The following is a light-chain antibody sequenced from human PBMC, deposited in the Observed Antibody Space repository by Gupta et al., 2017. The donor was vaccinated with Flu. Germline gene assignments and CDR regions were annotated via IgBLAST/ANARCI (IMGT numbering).Light chain of an antibody. Sequence: QSALTQPASVSGSPGQSITISCTGTSSDVGGYNYVSWYQQHPGKAPKLIMYDGSNRPSGVSKRFSGSKSGNTASLTISGLQVEDEADYYCSSYKSGQTLGVFFGGGIKLTVL. CDR1: SSDVGGYNY. J-gene: IGLJ2*01. V-gene: IGLV2-14*03. CDR2: DGS. CDR3: SSYKSGQTLGVF.